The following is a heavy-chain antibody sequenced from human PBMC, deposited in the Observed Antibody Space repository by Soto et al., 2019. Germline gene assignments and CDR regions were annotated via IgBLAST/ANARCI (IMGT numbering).Heavy chain of an antibody. CDR3: ARRYGSCFDY. CDR1: GAPVSSTYW. J-gene: IGHJ4*02. D-gene: IGHD6-6*01. V-gene: IGHV4-4*02. CDR2: INHRGSA. Sequence: SETLSLTCAVSGAPVSSTYWWSWVRQPPGKGPEWIGEINHRGSANYNPSLRSRDTMSVDISKSQFSLKLSSVTAADTAVYYCARRYGSCFDYRGQGTLVTVSS.